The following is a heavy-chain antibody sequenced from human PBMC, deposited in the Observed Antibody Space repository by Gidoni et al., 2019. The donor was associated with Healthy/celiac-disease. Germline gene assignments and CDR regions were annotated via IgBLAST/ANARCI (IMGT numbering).Heavy chain of an antibody. J-gene: IGHJ4*02. CDR3: ARGYGSGSYYSY. Sequence: QVQLQQWGAGLLQPSETLSPTCAVYGGSFSGYYWSWIRQPPGKGLEWIGEINHSGSTNYNPSLKSRVTISVDTSKNQFSLKLSSVTAADTAVYYCARGYGSGSYYSYWGQGTLVTVSS. CDR1: GGSFSGYY. D-gene: IGHD3-10*01. CDR2: INHSGST. V-gene: IGHV4-34*01.